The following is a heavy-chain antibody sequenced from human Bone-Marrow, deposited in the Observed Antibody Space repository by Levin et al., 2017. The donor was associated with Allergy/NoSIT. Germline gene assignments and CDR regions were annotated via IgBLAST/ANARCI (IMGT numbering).Heavy chain of an antibody. D-gene: IGHD2-15*01. CDR1: GGSLSSYY. J-gene: IGHJ5*02. V-gene: IGHV4-59*01. CDR3: ARDSCSGGRCYEGFNWFDP. Sequence: SQTLSLTCTVSGGSLSSYYWSWIRQPPGKGLEWLGYVHYSGTTSYNPSLTSRVTISIDTSKNHFSLKVGSVTAADTAVYYCARDSCSGGRCYEGFNWFDPWGQGSLVTVSS. CDR2: VHYSGTT.